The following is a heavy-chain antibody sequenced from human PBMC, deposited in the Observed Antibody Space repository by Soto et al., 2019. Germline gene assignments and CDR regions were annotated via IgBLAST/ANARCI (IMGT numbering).Heavy chain of an antibody. Sequence: PGGSLRLSCEASCFMFNDYGMHWVRQAPGKGLDWVAVISYHGNNKYYAQSVKGRFTISRDNSKNTLFLHMDSLRPEDTAVYHCVKGDLDTAVVNSPDAFDVWGPGTMVTVSS. D-gene: IGHD5-18*01. CDR2: ISYHGNNK. V-gene: IGHV3-30*18. CDR3: VKGDLDTAVVNSPDAFDV. J-gene: IGHJ3*01. CDR1: CFMFNDYG.